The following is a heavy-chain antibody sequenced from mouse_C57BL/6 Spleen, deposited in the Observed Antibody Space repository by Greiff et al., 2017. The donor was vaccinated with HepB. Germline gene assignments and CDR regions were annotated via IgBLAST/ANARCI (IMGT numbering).Heavy chain of an antibody. D-gene: IGHD2-4*01. J-gene: IGHJ2*01. CDR2: IYPGDGDT. CDR3: AREGGLRLDY. Sequence: VQLQQSGPELVKPGASVKISCKASGYAFSSSWMNWVKQRPGKGLEWIGRIYPGDGDTNYNGKFKGKTTLTADKSSSTAYMKLSSLTSEDSAVYFGAREGGLRLDYWGQGTTLTVSS. CDR1: GYAFSSSW. V-gene: IGHV1-82*01.